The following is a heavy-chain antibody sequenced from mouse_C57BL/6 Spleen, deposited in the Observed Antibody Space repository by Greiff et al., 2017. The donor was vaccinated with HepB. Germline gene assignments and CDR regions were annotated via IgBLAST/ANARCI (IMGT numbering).Heavy chain of an antibody. Sequence: QVHVKQSGAELVRPGASVTLSCKASGYTFTDYEMHWVKQTPVHGLEWIGAIDPETGGTAYNQKFKGKAILTADKSSSTAYMQLSSLTSEDSAVYYCAREGYAMDYWGQGTSVTVSS. CDR1: GYTFTDYE. V-gene: IGHV1-15*01. CDR2: IDPETGGT. J-gene: IGHJ4*01. CDR3: AREGYAMDY.